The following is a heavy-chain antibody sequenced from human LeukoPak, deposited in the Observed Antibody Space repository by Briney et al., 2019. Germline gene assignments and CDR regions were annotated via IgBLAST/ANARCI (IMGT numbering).Heavy chain of an antibody. CDR1: GFTFSSYE. J-gene: IGHJ5*02. V-gene: IGHV3-48*03. CDR3: TRSDWFDP. Sequence: GGSLRLSCAASGFTFSSYEMNWVRQAPGKGLEWVSYISSSGSTIYYADSVKGRFTVSRDNAKNTLYLQMNSLRVEDTGVYYCTRSDWFDPWGQGTLVTVSS. CDR2: ISSSGSTI.